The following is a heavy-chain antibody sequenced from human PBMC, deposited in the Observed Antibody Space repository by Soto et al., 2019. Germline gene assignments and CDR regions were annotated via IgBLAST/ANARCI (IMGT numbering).Heavy chain of an antibody. V-gene: IGHV4-30-2*01. Sequence: PSETLSLTCAVSGGSISSGGYSLSWIRQPPGKGLEWIGYIYHSGSTYYNPSLKSRVTISVDRSKNQFSLKLSSVTAADTAVYYCARAPTTSLSKDWFEPWGEGTLVTVSS. D-gene: IGHD4-4*01. CDR2: IYHSGST. CDR3: ARAPTTSLSKDWFEP. CDR1: GGSISSGGYS. J-gene: IGHJ5*02.